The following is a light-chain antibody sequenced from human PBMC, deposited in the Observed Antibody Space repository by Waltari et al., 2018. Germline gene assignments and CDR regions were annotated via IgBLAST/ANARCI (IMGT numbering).Light chain of an antibody. CDR3: LQRSSWPWT. V-gene: IGKV3-11*01. Sequence: ELVLTQSPATLSLSPGERATLSCRSSQSVSSSLAWYQQKVGQAPRLLIYDASNRATGIPARFSGSGSGTDFTFTISSLEPEDFAVYYCLQRSSWPWTFGQGTKVEIK. J-gene: IGKJ1*01. CDR1: QSVSSS. CDR2: DAS.